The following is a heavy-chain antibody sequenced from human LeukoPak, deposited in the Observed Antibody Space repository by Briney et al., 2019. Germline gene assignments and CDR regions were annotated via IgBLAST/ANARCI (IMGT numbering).Heavy chain of an antibody. V-gene: IGHV1-69*05. J-gene: IGHJ5*02. CDR3: AREGIAAAGWGEGWFDP. CDR1: GGTFSSYA. D-gene: IGHD6-13*01. CDR2: IIPIFGTA. Sequence: ASVKVSCKASGGTFSSYAISWVRQAPGQGLEWMGGIIPIFGTANYAQKFQGRVTITTDESTSTAYMELSSLRSEDTAVYYCAREGIAAAGWGEGWFDPWGQGTLVTVSS.